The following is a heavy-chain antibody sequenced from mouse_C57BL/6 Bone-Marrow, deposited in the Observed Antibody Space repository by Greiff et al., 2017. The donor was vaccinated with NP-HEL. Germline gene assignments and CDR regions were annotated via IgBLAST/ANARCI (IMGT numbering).Heavy chain of an antibody. CDR2: IWTGGGT. Sequence: QVQLKESGPGLVAPSQSLSITCTVSGFSLTSYAISWVRQPPGKGLEWLGVIWTGGGTNYNSALKSRLSISKDNSKSQVFLKMNSLQTDDTARYYCARNEDYYGSRGYWYFDVWGTGTTVTVSS. CDR3: ARNEDYYGSRGYWYFDV. CDR1: GFSLTSYA. J-gene: IGHJ1*03. D-gene: IGHD1-1*01. V-gene: IGHV2-9-1*01.